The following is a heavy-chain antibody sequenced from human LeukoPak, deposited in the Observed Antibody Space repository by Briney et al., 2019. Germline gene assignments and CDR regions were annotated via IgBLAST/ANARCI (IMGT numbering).Heavy chain of an antibody. CDR1: GYTFTDYY. J-gene: IGHJ4*02. Sequence: ASVKVSCKASGYTFTDYYIHWVRQAPGQGLEWMGRINPNTGGTNYAQKFQGRVTMTRDTSISTAFMDLSRLRSDDTAVYYCARPRAFSYGQMYYFDYWGQGALVTVSS. D-gene: IGHD5-18*01. CDR2: INPNTGGT. CDR3: ARPRAFSYGQMYYFDY. V-gene: IGHV1-2*06.